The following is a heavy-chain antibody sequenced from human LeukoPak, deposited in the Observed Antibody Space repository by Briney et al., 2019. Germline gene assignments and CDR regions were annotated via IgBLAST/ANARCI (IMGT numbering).Heavy chain of an antibody. V-gene: IGHV4-59*01. CDR2: IYYSWST. CDR3: ARGRREYYYDSSGYNYFDY. D-gene: IGHD3-22*01. CDR1: GGFISSYY. Sequence: PSETLSHTCTVSGGFISSYYWSWIRQPPGKGLEWIRYIYYSWSTNYNPSLKSRVTISVDTSKNQFSLKLSSVTAADTAVYYCARGRREYYYDSSGYNYFDYWGQGTLVTVSS. J-gene: IGHJ4*02.